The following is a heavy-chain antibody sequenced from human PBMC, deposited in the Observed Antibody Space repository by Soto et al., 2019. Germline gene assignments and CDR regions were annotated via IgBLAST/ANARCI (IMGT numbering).Heavy chain of an antibody. J-gene: IGHJ4*02. D-gene: IGHD5-12*01. CDR2: ISGYNGNT. V-gene: IGHV1-18*01. CDR1: GYTFTSYA. CDR3: ARDRGPADY. Sequence: QIQLVQSGVEVKKPGASVKVSCKTSGYTFTSYAISWVRQAPGQGLEWMGWISGYNGNTDYAQKSPDTLTPTTDTSTTTAYMELRSLRSDDTAVYFCARDRGPADYWGQGTLVTVSS.